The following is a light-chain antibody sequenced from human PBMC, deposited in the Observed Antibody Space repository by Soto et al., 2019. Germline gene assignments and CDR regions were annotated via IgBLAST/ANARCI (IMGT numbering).Light chain of an antibody. Sequence: QSVLTQPPSVSGAPGQRVTISCTGSSSNIGAGYDVHWYQQLPGTAPKVLIYGNNNRPTRVPDQFSGSKSGTSASLAITGLQAEDEADYYCQSYDSSLSLYVFGTGTKLTVL. V-gene: IGLV1-40*01. CDR1: SSNIGAGYD. CDR2: GNN. CDR3: QSYDSSLSLYV. J-gene: IGLJ1*01.